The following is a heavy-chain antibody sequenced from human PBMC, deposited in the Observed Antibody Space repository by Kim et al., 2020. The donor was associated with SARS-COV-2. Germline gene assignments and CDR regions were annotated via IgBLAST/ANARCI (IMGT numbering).Heavy chain of an antibody. V-gene: IGHV1-69*01. J-gene: IGHJ5*02. CDR3: ARLAAAAGIPYNWFDP. D-gene: IGHD6-13*01. Sequence: KFQGRVTITAEESTSTAYMELSSLRSEDTAVYYCARLAAAAGIPYNWFDPWGQGTLVTVSS.